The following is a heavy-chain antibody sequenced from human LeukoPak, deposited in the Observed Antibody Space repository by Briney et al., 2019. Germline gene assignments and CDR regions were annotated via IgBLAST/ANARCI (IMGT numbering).Heavy chain of an antibody. V-gene: IGHV4-39*01. CDR2: IYYSGST. CDR3: ASAWAVAGTLDAFDI. D-gene: IGHD6-19*01. Sequence: SETLSLTCTVSAGSISSSSYYWGWIRQPPGKGLEWIGSIYYSGSTYYNPSLKSRVTISVDTSKNQFSLKPSSVTAANTAVYYCASAWAVAGTLDAFDIWGQGTMVTVSA. J-gene: IGHJ3*02. CDR1: AGSISSSSYY.